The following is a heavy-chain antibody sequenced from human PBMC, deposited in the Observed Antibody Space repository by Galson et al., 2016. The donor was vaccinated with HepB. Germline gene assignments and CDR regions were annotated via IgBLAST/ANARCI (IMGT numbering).Heavy chain of an antibody. V-gene: IGHV3-53*01. J-gene: IGHJ6*02. CDR3: ARGRGYSGYASYYGMDV. CDR1: GFTFSNAW. Sequence: SLRLSCAGSGFTFSNAWMSWVRQAPGKGLEWVSTIYSDGSTYYADSVKGRFTISRDNSKNTLYLQMNSLRAEDTALYYCARGRGYSGYASYYGMDVWGQGTTVTVSS. CDR2: IYSDGST. D-gene: IGHD5-12*01.